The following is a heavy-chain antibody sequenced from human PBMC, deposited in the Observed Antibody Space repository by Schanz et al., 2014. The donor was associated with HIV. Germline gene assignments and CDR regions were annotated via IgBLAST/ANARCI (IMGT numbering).Heavy chain of an antibody. CDR2: ISESGGRS. D-gene: IGHD3-22*01. CDR1: GFTFSNYA. J-gene: IGHJ4*02. V-gene: IGHV3-23*01. Sequence: QVLESGGGLVQPGGSLRLSCAASGFTFSNYAMTWVRQAPGKGLEWVSSISESGGRSYYADSVNGRFTISRDNSKNTLYLQMTTLRTEDTAVYYCAKPEYDSRGNSQSHFDSWGQGTLVTVSS. CDR3: AKPEYDSRGNSQSHFDS.